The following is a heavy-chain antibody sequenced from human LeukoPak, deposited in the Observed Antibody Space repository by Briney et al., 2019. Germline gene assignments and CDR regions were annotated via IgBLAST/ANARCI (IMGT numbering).Heavy chain of an antibody. Sequence: GGSLRLSCAASEFVFSDYYMSWIRQAPGKGLEWVSYISSSGSTIYYADSVKGRFAISRDNAKNSLYLQMNSLRAEDTAVYYCARNSGSYFGWFDPWGQGTLVTVSS. CDR2: ISSSGSTI. V-gene: IGHV3-11*01. J-gene: IGHJ5*02. D-gene: IGHD3-10*01. CDR1: EFVFSDYY. CDR3: ARNSGSYFGWFDP.